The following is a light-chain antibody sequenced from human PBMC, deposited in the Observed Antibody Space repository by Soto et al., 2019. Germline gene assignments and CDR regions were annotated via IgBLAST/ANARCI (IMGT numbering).Light chain of an antibody. CDR3: QQYNSYSQT. CDR2: DAS. V-gene: IGKV1-5*01. Sequence: IPIAQSPSTPAASLGDRGTLPFRASQSISSWLAWYQQKPGKAPKLLIYDASSLESGVPSRFSGSGSGTEFTLTISSLQPDDFATYYCQQYNSYSQTFGQGTKVDIK. J-gene: IGKJ1*01. CDR1: QSISSW.